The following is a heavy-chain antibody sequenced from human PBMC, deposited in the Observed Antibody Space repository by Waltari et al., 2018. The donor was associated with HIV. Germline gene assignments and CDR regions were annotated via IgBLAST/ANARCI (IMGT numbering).Heavy chain of an antibody. D-gene: IGHD5-18*01. CDR1: GFTFSTYS. CDR3: ARDGGYNYGRGGAFDI. CDR2: SSGKSTYI. Sequence: EVQLVESGGGLVKPGGSLRLSCAASGFTFSTYSMNWVRQAPGKGLEWVSSSSGKSTYIYYADSEKGRFTISRDNAKNSLYLQMNSLRVEDTAVYYCARDGGYNYGRGGAFDIWGQGTMVTVSS. J-gene: IGHJ3*02. V-gene: IGHV3-21*01.